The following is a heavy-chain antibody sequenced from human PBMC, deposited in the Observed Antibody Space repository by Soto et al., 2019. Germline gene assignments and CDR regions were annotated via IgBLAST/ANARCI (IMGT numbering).Heavy chain of an antibody. CDR1: GFTFSSYA. CDR3: AKVSGLGTYYYYGMDV. J-gene: IGHJ6*02. V-gene: IGHV3-23*01. Sequence: PVGSLRLSCAASGFTFSSYAMSWVRQAPGKGLEWVSAISGSGGSTYYADSVKGRFTISRDNSKNTLYLQMNSLRAEDTAVYYCAKVSGLGTYYYYGMDVWGQGTTVTVSS. D-gene: IGHD3-10*01. CDR2: ISGSGGST.